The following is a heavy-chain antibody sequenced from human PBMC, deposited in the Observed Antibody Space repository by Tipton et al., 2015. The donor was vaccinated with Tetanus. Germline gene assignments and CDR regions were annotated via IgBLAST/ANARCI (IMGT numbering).Heavy chain of an antibody. J-gene: IGHJ4*02. CDR3: NGGSTRAYFDY. CDR2: ISGSRLTP. Sequence: GSLRLSCTASGFTFKSYTLNWVRQAPGNGLEWVAAISGSRLTPYYADSVKGRFTISRDNSKNTLYLQMNSLRAEDTAVYYCNGGSTRAYFDYWGQGTLVTVSS. D-gene: IGHD2-2*01. V-gene: IGHV3-23*01. CDR1: GFTFKSYT.